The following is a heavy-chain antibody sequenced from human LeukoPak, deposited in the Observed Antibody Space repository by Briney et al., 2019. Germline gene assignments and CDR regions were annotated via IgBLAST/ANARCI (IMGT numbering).Heavy chain of an antibody. Sequence: PGGSLRLPCSASGFIFSSSAMHWIRQAPGNGLEYVSSITSDGGTSYYADSVRGRFTVSRDNSKDTLYLQMTSLRPEDTAVYYCVKDLAGSGDYWGQGTLVTVSS. V-gene: IGHV3-64D*06. CDR1: GFIFSSSA. CDR2: ITSDGGTS. CDR3: VKDLAGSGDY. D-gene: IGHD3-10*01. J-gene: IGHJ4*02.